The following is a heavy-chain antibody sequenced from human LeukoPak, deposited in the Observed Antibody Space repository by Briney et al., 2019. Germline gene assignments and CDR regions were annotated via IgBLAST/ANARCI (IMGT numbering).Heavy chain of an antibody. Sequence: GGSLRLSCAASGFTFSSYAMHWVRQARGKGLEWVAVISYDGSNKYYADSVKGRFTISRDNSKNTLYLQMNSLRAEDTAVYYCAGYCSSTNCLDFWGQGTLVTVSS. CDR2: ISYDGSNK. CDR1: GFTFSSYA. CDR3: AGYCSSTNCLDF. J-gene: IGHJ4*02. D-gene: IGHD2-2*01. V-gene: IGHV3-30-3*01.